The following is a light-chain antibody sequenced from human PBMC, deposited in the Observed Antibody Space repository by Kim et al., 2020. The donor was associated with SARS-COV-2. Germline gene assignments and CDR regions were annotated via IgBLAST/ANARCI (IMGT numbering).Light chain of an antibody. CDR2: RNV. Sequence: SYELTQPLSVSVALGQTASITCGGNNIGTKNVHWYQQRPGQAPVLVIYRNVNRPSGIPDRFSGSKSGNTASLTVSGLQAEDEADYYCSSYAGSNNVFGTGTKVTVL. V-gene: IGLV3-9*01. J-gene: IGLJ1*01. CDR1: NIGTKN. CDR3: SSYAGSNNV.